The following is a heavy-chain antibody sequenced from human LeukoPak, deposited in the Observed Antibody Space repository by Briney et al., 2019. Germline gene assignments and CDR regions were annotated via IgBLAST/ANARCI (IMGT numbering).Heavy chain of an antibody. CDR2: INPSTGGT. CDR3: ARDGKWNYHDFDP. J-gene: IGHJ5*02. V-gene: IGHV1-2*02. D-gene: IGHD1-7*01. Sequence: GASVKVSCKASGGTFSSYAISWVRQAPGQGLEWMGWINPSTGGTNYAQRFQGRVTMTRDTSISTAYMELSRLTSDDTAVYFCARDGKWNYHDFDPWDQGTLVTVSS. CDR1: GGTFSSYA.